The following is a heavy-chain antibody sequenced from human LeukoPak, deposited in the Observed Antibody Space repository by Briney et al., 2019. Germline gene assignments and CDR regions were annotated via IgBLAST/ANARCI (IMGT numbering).Heavy chain of an antibody. CDR3: ASQLAYGDYPLDY. J-gene: IGHJ4*02. CDR2: IYYSGST. V-gene: IGHV4-59*08. D-gene: IGHD4-17*01. CDR1: GGSISSYY. Sequence: SETLSLTCTVSGGSISSYYWSWIRQPPGKGLEWIGYIYYSGSTNYNPSLKSRVTISVDTSKNQFSLKLSSVTAADTAVYYCASQLAYGDYPLDYWGQGTLVTVSS.